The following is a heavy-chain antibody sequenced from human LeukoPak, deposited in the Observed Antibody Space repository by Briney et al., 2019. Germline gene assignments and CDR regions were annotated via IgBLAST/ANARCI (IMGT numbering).Heavy chain of an antibody. D-gene: IGHD3-10*01. Sequence: GGSLRLSCAASGFTFSDYYMSWIRQAPGKGLEWVSYISSNGSPIFYADSVKGRFTISRDNAKNSLSLLMNSLRAEDTAVYYCARDGGSGILDWGQGTLVTVSS. J-gene: IGHJ4*02. CDR2: ISSNGSPI. V-gene: IGHV3-11*04. CDR3: ARDGGSGILD. CDR1: GFTFSDYY.